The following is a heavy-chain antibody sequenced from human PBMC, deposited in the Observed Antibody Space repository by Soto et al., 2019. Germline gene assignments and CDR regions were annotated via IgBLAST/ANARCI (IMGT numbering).Heavy chain of an antibody. J-gene: IGHJ4*02. CDR1: GFAFNRYY. D-gene: IGHD3-22*01. CDR2: VDQDGSAK. Sequence: GGSLRLSCAASGFAFNRYYMSWVRQAPGKGLEWVATVDQDGSAKYYVDSVKGRFTISRDNAKNSLYVQMNSPRGEDTAVYYCARYCAYDSIYYCSSDRLGYWGQGTLVIVSS. CDR3: ARYCAYDSIYYCSSDRLGY. V-gene: IGHV3-7*01.